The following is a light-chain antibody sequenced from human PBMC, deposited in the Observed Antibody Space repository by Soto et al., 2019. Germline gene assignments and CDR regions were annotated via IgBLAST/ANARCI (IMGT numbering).Light chain of an antibody. V-gene: IGKV3-20*01. J-gene: IGKJ1*01. Sequence: ENVLTQSPGTLSLFPGERATLSCRASRSVDRSYLAWYQQKPGQAPRLLIYAASSRATGIPGRFSGSASGTDFTLTISRLEPEDFAVYYCQQYGSSRTFGQGTRVEIK. CDR3: QQYGSSRT. CDR2: AAS. CDR1: RSVDRSY.